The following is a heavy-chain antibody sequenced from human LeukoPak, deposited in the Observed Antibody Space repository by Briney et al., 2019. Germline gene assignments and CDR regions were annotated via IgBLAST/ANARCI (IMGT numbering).Heavy chain of an antibody. CDR1: GFTFSDYY. D-gene: IGHD6-13*01. V-gene: IGHV3-11*01. J-gene: IGHJ3*02. CDR2: ISSSYSTI. CDR3: ARVGRGLAAAGFGASDI. Sequence: GGPLRLSCAASGFTFSDYYMSWIRQAPGKGLEWVSYISSSYSTIYYADSVKGRFTISRDNAKNSLYLQMNSLRADDTAVYYCARVGRGLAAAGFGASDIWGQGTMVTASS.